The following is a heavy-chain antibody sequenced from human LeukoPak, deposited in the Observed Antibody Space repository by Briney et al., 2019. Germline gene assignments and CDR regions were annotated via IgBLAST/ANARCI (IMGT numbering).Heavy chain of an antibody. CDR2: INHSGST. CDR3: ARVGAAAGPAY. CDR1: GGSFSGYY. V-gene: IGHV4-34*01. J-gene: IGHJ4*02. D-gene: IGHD6-13*01. Sequence: SSETLSLTCAVYGGSFSGYYWSWIRQPPGKGLEWIGEINHSGSTNYNPSLKSRVTISVDTSKNQFSLKLSSVTAADTAVYYCARVGAAAGPAYWGQGTLVTVSS.